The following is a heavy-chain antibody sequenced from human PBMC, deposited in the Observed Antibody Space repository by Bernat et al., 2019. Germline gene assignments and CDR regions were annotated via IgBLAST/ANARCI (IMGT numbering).Heavy chain of an antibody. J-gene: IGHJ4*02. CDR2: ICSDGSTT. CDR1: GFTFSNYW. D-gene: IGHD2-15*01. V-gene: IGHV3-74*01. Sequence: EVQLVESGGGLVQPGGSLRLSCAVSGFTFSNYWMHWVRQAPGKGLVWVSRICSDGSTTRYADSVTGRFTIARDNTKNTLYLQMTSLRVEDTAVYYCTRDFTPHDFDYWGQGTLVTVSS. CDR3: TRDFTPHDFDY.